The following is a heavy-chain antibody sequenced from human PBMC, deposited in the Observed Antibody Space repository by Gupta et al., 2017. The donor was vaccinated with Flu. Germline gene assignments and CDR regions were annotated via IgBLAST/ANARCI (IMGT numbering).Heavy chain of an antibody. CDR2: ITGSGDST. D-gene: IGHD3-22*01. V-gene: IGHV3-23*01. CDR3: VKDRSSRGYYYTSDY. CDR1: GFTFNINA. J-gene: IGHJ4*02. Sequence: EVQLLESGGGLVQPGGSLRLSCAASGFTFNINARTWVRQAPGKGLEWVSVITGSGDSTFYADAVKGRFTISRDNSRNRVYLQMDSLRAEDTAVYYCVKDRSSRGYYYTSDYWGQGTLVTVSS.